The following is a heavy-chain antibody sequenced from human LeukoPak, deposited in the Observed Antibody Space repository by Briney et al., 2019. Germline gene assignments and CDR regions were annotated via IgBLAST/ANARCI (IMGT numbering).Heavy chain of an antibody. Sequence: PGGSLRLSCAASGFTFSDYYMGWIRQAPGKGLEWVSYISDNGRNIYYADSVKGRFTISRDNAKYSLYLQMNSLRAEDTAVYYCASQRYYWGQGTLVTVSS. CDR3: ASQRYY. CDR1: GFTFSDYY. D-gene: IGHD4-17*01. V-gene: IGHV3-11*04. J-gene: IGHJ4*02. CDR2: ISDNGRNI.